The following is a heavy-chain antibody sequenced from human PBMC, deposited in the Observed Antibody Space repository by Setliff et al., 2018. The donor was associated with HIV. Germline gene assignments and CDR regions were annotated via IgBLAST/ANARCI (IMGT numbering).Heavy chain of an antibody. CDR3: VRGGAIPEGDVFDV. V-gene: IGHV4-34*01. CDR2: VNQSGNT. J-gene: IGHJ3*01. Sequence: SETLSLTCAVYNESLSESYWSWIRQPPGKRLEWIGEVNQSGNTKSNPSLKSRVTISVDTSKKQFSLKLTSVTAADTALYYCVRGGAIPEGDVFDVWSLGKLVTVSS. CDR1: NESLSESY.